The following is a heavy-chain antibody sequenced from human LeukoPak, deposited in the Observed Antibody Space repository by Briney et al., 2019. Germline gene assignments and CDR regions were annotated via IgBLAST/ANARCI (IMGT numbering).Heavy chain of an antibody. CDR3: ARARNVVVPAADIELDP. J-gene: IGHJ5*02. V-gene: IGHV4-30-2*01. D-gene: IGHD2-2*01. CDR1: GGSISSGGYY. Sequence: PSETLSLTCTVSGGSISSGGYYWSWIRQPPGKGLEWIGYIYHSGSTYYNPSLKSRVTISVDRSKNQFSLKLSSVTAADTAVYYCARARNVVVPAADIELDPWGQGTLVTVSS. CDR2: IYHSGST.